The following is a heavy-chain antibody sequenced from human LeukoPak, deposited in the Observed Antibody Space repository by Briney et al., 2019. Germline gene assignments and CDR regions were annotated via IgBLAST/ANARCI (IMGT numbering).Heavy chain of an antibody. J-gene: IGHJ4*02. CDR2: IYYSGST. V-gene: IGHV4-39*01. CDR3: ARGPRAYFDY. CDR1: GGSITTSSYY. Sequence: SETVSLTCTVSGGSITTSSYYWGWIRQPPGKGLEWIGIIYYSGSTYYNPSLKGRVTISVDTSKNQFSLKLSSVTAADTAVYYCARGPRAYFDYWGQGTLVTVSS.